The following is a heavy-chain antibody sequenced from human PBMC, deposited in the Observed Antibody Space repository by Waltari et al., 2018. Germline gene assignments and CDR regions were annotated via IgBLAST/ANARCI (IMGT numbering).Heavy chain of an antibody. D-gene: IGHD2-2*01. J-gene: IGHJ5*02. Sequence: QITLKESGPTLVKPTQTLTLTCTFPWFSLTTSGVGVGWILQPPGKALEWLALIYGDDDNRYSPSLKSRLTIIKDTSKNQVVLTMTNMDPVDTATYYCVHRLGCTTTTCYGFDPWGQGTLVSVSS. CDR1: WFSLTTSGVG. CDR2: IYGDDDN. V-gene: IGHV2-5*02. CDR3: VHRLGCTTTTCYGFDP.